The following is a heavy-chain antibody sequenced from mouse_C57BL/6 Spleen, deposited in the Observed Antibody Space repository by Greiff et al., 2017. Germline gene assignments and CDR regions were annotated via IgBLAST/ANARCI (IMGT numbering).Heavy chain of an antibody. CDR3: ARSNYVAMDY. D-gene: IGHD2-5*01. J-gene: IGHJ4*01. Sequence: EVMLVESGGGLVKPGGSLKLSCAASGFTFSDYGMHWVRQAPEKGLEWVAYISSGSSTIYYADTVKGRFTISRDNAKNTLFLQMTSLRSEDTAMYYCARSNYVAMDYWGQGTSVTVSS. V-gene: IGHV5-17*01. CDR2: ISSGSSTI. CDR1: GFTFSDYG.